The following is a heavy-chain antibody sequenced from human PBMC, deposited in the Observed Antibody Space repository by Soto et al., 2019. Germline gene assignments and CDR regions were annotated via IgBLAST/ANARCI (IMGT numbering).Heavy chain of an antibody. CDR2: INAGNGNT. CDR3: ARDSLSDIVVVVAATPRYAFDI. Sequence: ASVKVFCKASGYTFTSYAMHWVRQAPGQRLEWMGWINAGNGNTKYSQKFQGRVTITRDTSASTAYMELSSLRSEDTAVYYCARDSLSDIVVVVAATPRYAFDIWGQGTMVTVSS. V-gene: IGHV1-3*01. J-gene: IGHJ3*02. CDR1: GYTFTSYA. D-gene: IGHD2-15*01.